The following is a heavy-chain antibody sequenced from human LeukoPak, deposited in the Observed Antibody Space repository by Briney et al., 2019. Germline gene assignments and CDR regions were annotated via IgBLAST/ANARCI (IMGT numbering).Heavy chain of an antibody. V-gene: IGHV4-59*01. D-gene: IGHD3-3*01. CDR1: GGSISNYY. Sequence: KPSETLSLTCTVSGGSISNYYWSWIRQPPGKGLEWIGYIYYTGSTNYNPSLKSRVTISIDTSKNQFSLRLTSVTAADTAVYYCASTPLRFLQRLPSVWGQGTLVTVSS. CDR2: IYYTGST. J-gene: IGHJ4*02. CDR3: ASTPLRFLQRLPSV.